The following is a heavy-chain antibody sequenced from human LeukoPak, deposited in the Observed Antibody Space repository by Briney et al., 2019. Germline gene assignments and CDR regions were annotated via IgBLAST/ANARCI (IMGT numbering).Heavy chain of an antibody. J-gene: IGHJ4*02. D-gene: IGHD6-19*01. CDR3: ARGWEYSSGWYYFDY. V-gene: IGHV6-1*01. CDR2: TYYMSKWHN. CDR1: GDSVSSNSAV. Sequence: SQTLSLTCAISGDSVSSNSAVWNWIRQSLSRGLEWLGRTYYMSKWHNDYAVSVKSRITINPDTSKNQFSLQLNSVTPEDTAVYYCARGWEYSSGWYYFDYWGQGTLVTVSS.